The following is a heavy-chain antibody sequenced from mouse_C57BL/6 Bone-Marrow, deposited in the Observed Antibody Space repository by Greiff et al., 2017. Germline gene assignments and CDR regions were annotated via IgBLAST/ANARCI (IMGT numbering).Heavy chain of an antibody. Sequence: QVQLQQSGAELVRPGTSVKVSCKASGYAFTNYLIEWVKQRPGQGLEWIGVINPGSGGTNYNEKFKGKATLTAAKSSSTAYMQLSSLTSEDSAVYFCARLGTTVVAHWYFDVWGTGATVTVSS. J-gene: IGHJ1*03. V-gene: IGHV1-54*01. CDR2: INPGSGGT. CDR1: GYAFTNYL. CDR3: ARLGTTVVAHWYFDV. D-gene: IGHD1-1*01.